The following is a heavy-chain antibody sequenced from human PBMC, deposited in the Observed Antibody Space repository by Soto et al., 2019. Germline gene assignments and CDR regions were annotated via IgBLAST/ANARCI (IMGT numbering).Heavy chain of an antibody. Sequence: QVQLQQWGAGLLKPSETLSLTCAVYGGSFSGYYWSWIRQPPGKGLEWIGEINHSGSTNYNPSLKSRVTRSVDTYKNQCSLKLSSVTAADTAVYYCARRRAGAYSGGWYGVGWFDPWGQGTLVTVSS. V-gene: IGHV4-34*01. J-gene: IGHJ5*02. CDR3: ARRRAGAYSGGWYGVGWFDP. D-gene: IGHD6-19*01. CDR1: GGSFSGYY. CDR2: INHSGST.